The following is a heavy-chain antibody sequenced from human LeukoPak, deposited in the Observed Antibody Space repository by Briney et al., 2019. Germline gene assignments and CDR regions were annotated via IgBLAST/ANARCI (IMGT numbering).Heavy chain of an antibody. Sequence: GGSLRLSCAASGFTFSSYGMHWVRQAPGKGLEWVAVISYDGSNKYYADSVKGRFTISRDNSKNTLYRQMNSLRAEDTAVYYCARDTSSSWYDPLFYGMDVWGQGTTVTVSS. D-gene: IGHD6-13*01. CDR2: ISYDGSNK. CDR3: ARDTSSSWYDPLFYGMDV. V-gene: IGHV3-30*03. CDR1: GFTFSSYG. J-gene: IGHJ6*02.